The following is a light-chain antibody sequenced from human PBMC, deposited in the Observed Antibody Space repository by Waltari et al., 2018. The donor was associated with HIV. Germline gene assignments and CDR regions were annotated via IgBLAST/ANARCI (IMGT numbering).Light chain of an antibody. CDR3: SSYTSSSTRV. J-gene: IGLJ1*01. V-gene: IGLV2-14*01. CDR1: SSDVGDYNY. Sequence: QSALTQPASVSGSPGQSITISCTGTSSDVGDYNYVSWYQQHPGKAPKLIIYDVSNRPSGVSKRFSGSKSGNRASLTISGLQTEDEADYYCSSYTSSSTRVFGTGTKVTVL. CDR2: DVS.